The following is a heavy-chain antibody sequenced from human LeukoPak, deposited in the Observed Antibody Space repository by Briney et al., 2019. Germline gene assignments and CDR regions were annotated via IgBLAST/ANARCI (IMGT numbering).Heavy chain of an antibody. CDR2: INHSGST. Sequence: KPSETLSLTCTVSGGSISSYYWSWIRQPPGKGLEWIGEINHSGSTNYNPSLKSRVTISVDTSKNQFSLKLSSVTAADTAVYYCARGRTYYDFWSGYFYNWFDPWGQGTLVTVSS. CDR1: GGSISSYY. J-gene: IGHJ5*02. D-gene: IGHD3-3*01. CDR3: ARGRTYYDFWSGYFYNWFDP. V-gene: IGHV4-34*01.